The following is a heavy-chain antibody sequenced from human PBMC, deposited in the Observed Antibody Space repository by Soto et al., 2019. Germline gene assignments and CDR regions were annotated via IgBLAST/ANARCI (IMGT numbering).Heavy chain of an antibody. J-gene: IGHJ3*02. CDR3: VMADYYDKGGAFDI. V-gene: IGHV4-61*01. D-gene: IGHD3-22*01. CDR2: IYYSGST. Sequence: QVQLQEAGPGLVKPSETLSLTCTVSDGSVSSGSYYWSWIRQPPGKGLEWIGYIYYSGSTNYNPSLKSRVTISVDTSKIQFSPRLSSVTAADTAVYYCVMADYYDKGGAFDIWGLGGMFTVSS. CDR1: DGSVSSGSYY.